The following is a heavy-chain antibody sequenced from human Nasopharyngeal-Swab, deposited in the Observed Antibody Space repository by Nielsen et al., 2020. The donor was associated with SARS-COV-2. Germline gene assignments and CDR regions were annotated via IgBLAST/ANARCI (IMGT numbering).Heavy chain of an antibody. D-gene: IGHD1-1*01. CDR1: GFTFSDYY. J-gene: IGHJ6*02. V-gene: IGHV3-11*04. Sequence: GESLKISCAASGFTFSDYYMSWIRQAPGKGLEWISYISSTGSTVYYADSLKGRFTVSRDNAKNSLYLQINSLRAEDTAVYYCAREKRVQLEPDIYYYFNYGMDAWGQGTTVTVSS. CDR2: ISSTGSTV. CDR3: AREKRVQLEPDIYYYFNYGMDA.